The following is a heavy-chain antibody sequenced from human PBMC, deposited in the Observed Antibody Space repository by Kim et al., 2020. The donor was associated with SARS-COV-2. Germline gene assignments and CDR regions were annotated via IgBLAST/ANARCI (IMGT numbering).Heavy chain of an antibody. CDR3: AREVTYDILTGPSSDY. J-gene: IGHJ4*02. D-gene: IGHD3-9*01. V-gene: IGHV3-11*04. Sequence: SVKGRFTHSRDNAKNSLYLQMNSLRAEDTAVYYCAREVTYDILTGPSSDYWGQGTLVTVSS.